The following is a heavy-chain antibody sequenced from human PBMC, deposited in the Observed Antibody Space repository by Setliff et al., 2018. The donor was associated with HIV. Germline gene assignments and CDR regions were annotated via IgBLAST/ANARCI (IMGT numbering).Heavy chain of an antibody. V-gene: IGHV1-8*02. CDR1: GYTFNNYD. Sequence: ASVKVSCKASGYTFNNYDIHWVRQATGEGLEWMGWMNPKTGNTGYAQKFQDRVTLTRNTSISIAYMELSGLTSEDTAVYYCARDSPSGTYLNYYYYNMDVWGQGTSVTVSS. CDR3: ARDSPSGTYLNYYYYNMDV. CDR2: MNPKTGNT. J-gene: IGHJ6*02. D-gene: IGHD1-26*01.